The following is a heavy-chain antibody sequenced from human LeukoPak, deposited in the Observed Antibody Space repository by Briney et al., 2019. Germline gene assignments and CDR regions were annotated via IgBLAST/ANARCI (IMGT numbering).Heavy chain of an antibody. D-gene: IGHD3-3*01. CDR2: INHSGST. CDR1: GGSFSGYY. J-gene: IGHJ4*02. V-gene: IGHV4-34*01. Sequence: SETLSLTCAVYGGSFSGYYWSWIRQPPGKGLEWIGGINHSGSTNYNPSLKSRVTISVDTSKNQFSLRLSSVTAADTAVYYCARGDFWSGYCQLDYWGQGTLVTVSS. CDR3: ARGDFWSGYCQLDY.